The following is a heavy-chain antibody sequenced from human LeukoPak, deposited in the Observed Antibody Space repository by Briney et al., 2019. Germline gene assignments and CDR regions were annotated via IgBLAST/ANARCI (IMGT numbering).Heavy chain of an antibody. Sequence: GGSLRLSCAASGFTFSSYSMNWIRQAPGKGLEWVSGISWNSGSIGYADSVKGRFTISRDNAKNSLYLQMNSLRAEDMALYYCAKGNSDFWSGYLPNYFDYWGQGTLVTVSS. D-gene: IGHD3-3*01. V-gene: IGHV3-9*03. J-gene: IGHJ4*02. CDR1: GFTFSSYS. CDR2: ISWNSGSI. CDR3: AKGNSDFWSGYLPNYFDY.